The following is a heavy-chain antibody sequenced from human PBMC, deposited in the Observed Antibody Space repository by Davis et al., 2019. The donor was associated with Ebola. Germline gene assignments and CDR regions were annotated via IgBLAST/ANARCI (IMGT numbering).Heavy chain of an antibody. D-gene: IGHD3-10*01. V-gene: IGHV3-23*01. Sequence: PGGSLRLSCAASGFTFSSYAMSWVRQAPGKGLEWVSAISGSGGSIYYADSVKGRFTISRDNAKNSLYLQMNSLRAEDTAVYYCARPSRPSGSGSYPDYWGQGTLVTVSS. J-gene: IGHJ4*02. CDR3: ARPSRPSGSGSYPDY. CDR2: ISGSGGSI. CDR1: GFTFSSYA.